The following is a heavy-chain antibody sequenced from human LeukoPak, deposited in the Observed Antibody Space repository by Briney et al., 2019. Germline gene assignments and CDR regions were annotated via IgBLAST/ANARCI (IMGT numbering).Heavy chain of an antibody. J-gene: IGHJ4*02. Sequence: GGSLRLSCAASGFTFSSYSMNWVRQAPGKGLQWASSISSSGAKTYYADSVKGRVTISRDNAKNSLSLQMNSLRAEDTAVYYCARDGGSAWFFRYWGQGTLVTVSS. V-gene: IGHV3-21*01. CDR2: ISSSGAKT. CDR1: GFTFSSYS. D-gene: IGHD6-19*01. CDR3: ARDGGSAWFFRY.